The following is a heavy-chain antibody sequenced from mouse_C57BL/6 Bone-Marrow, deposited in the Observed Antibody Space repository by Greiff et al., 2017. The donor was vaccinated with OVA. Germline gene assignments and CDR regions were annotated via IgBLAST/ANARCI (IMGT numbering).Heavy chain of an antibody. CDR3: ARKREKQLRLHYFDY. CDR1: GYTFTDYN. CDR2: INPNNGGT. J-gene: IGHJ2*01. D-gene: IGHD3-2*02. Sequence: EVQVVESGPELVKPGASVKIPCKASGYTFTDYNMDWVKQSHGKSLEWIGDINPNNGGTIYNQKFKGKATLTVDKSSSTAYMELRSLTSEDTAVYYCARKREKQLRLHYFDYWGQGTTLTVSS. V-gene: IGHV1-18*01.